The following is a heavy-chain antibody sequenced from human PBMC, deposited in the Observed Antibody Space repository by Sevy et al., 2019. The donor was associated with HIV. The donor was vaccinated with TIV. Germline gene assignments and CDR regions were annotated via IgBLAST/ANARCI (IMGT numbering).Heavy chain of an antibody. CDR3: AREAGYSYGRRFDP. CDR2: INHSGST. Sequence: SETLSLTCAVYGGSFSGYYWSWIRQPPGKGLEWIGEINHSGSTNYNPSLKSRVTISVDTSKNQFSLKLSSVTAADTAMYYCAREAGYSYGRRFDPWGQGTLVTVSS. J-gene: IGHJ5*02. V-gene: IGHV4-34*01. CDR1: GGSFSGYY. D-gene: IGHD5-18*01.